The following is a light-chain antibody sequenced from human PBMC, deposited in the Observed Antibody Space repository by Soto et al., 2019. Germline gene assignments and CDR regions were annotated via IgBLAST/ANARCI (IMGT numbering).Light chain of an antibody. CDR3: AAWDDSLSVGV. V-gene: IGLV1-47*01. CDR2: RNN. J-gene: IGLJ3*02. CDR1: SSNIGSNY. Sequence: QSELTQPPSASGTPGQRVTISCSGSSSNIGSNYVYWYQQLPGTAPKLLIYRNNQRPSGVPDRFSGSKSGTSASLAISGLRSEDEADYYCAAWDDSLSVGVFGGGTKVTVL.